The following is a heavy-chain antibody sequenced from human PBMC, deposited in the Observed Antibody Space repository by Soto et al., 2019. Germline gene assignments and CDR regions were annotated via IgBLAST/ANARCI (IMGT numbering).Heavy chain of an antibody. CDR1: GFSLSTRDVG. CDR3: AHCRGGVASF. Sequence: QITLNESGPPLVKPTQTLTLTCTFSGFSLSTRDVGVGWIRQPPGEALEWLGVVYWDDSKTYSPSLESRLTITKDTSKNQVVLRMTKMDPADTATYYCAHCRGGVASFWGQGTLVTVSS. V-gene: IGHV2-5*02. CDR2: VYWDDSK. J-gene: IGHJ4*02. D-gene: IGHD2-2*01.